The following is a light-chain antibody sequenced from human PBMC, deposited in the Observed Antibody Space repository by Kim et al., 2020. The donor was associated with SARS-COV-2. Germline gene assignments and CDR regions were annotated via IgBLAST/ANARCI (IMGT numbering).Light chain of an antibody. J-gene: IGLJ3*02. CDR3: QSYDSSNQGV. CDR2: EDN. CDR1: SGSIASNY. Sequence: FMLTQPHSVSESPGKTVTISCTRSSGSIASNYVQWYQQRPGSAPTTVIYEDNQRPSGVPGRFSGSIDSSSNSASLTISGLKTEDEADYYCQSYDSSNQGVFGGVTQLTVL. V-gene: IGLV6-57*04.